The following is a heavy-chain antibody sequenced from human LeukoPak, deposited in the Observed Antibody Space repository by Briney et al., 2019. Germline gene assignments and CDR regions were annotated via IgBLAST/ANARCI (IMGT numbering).Heavy chain of an antibody. J-gene: IGHJ4*02. CDR1: GGSFSGYY. CDR3: ARGGRQLWLLY. Sequence: SETLSLTCAVYGGSFSGYYWSWIRQPPGKGLEWIGEINHSGSTYYNPSLKSRVTISVDTSKNQFSLKLSSVTAADTAVYYCARGGRQLWLLYWGQGTLVTVSS. V-gene: IGHV4-34*01. CDR2: INHSGST. D-gene: IGHD5-18*01.